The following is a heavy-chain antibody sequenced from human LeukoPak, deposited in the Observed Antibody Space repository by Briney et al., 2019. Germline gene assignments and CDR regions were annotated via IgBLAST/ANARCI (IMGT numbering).Heavy chain of an antibody. V-gene: IGHV4-59*08. D-gene: IGHD6-19*01. CDR1: AGSINNYY. J-gene: IGHJ4*02. CDR3: ARRSNSGGNYFDY. Sequence: SETLSLTCTVSAGSINNYYWTWIRQPPGKGLECIGYIYYDGSTNYNPSLNSRVTISVDTSRNQFSLKLSSVTAADTAVYYCARRSNSGGNYFDYSGQGTLVTVSS. CDR2: IYYDGST.